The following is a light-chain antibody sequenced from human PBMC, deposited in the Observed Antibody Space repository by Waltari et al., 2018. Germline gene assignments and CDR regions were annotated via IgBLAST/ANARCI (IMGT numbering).Light chain of an antibody. Sequence: DIQMTQSPSSLSASVGDRVTITCRASENVNNYLNWYQHKPGKAPKLLIYKASTLQSGVPSRFSGIGSGTDYTFTISSLQSEDVGTYYCQHNYGTPLTFGGGTKVEIK. CDR2: KAS. J-gene: IGKJ4*01. CDR3: QHNYGTPLT. V-gene: IGKV1-39*01. CDR1: ENVNNY.